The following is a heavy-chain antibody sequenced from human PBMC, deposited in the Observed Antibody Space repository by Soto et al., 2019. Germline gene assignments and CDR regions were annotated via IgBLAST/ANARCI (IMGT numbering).Heavy chain of an antibody. J-gene: IGHJ4*02. V-gene: IGHV2-5*02. CDR1: GFSLSTSGVG. CDR3: ALYRYGEFDY. Sequence: QITLKGSGPTLVKPTQTLTLTCTFSGFSLSTSGVGVGWIRQPPGKALEWLALIYWDDDKRYSPSLKSRLTITKGTSINPVVLTMTNMDPVDTSTYYCALYRYGEFDYWGQGTLVTVSS. D-gene: IGHD5-18*01. CDR2: IYWDDDK.